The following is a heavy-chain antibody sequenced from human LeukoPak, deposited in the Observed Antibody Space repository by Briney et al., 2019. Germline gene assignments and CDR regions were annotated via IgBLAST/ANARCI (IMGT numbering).Heavy chain of an antibody. V-gene: IGHV6-1*01. D-gene: IGHD5-18*01. CDR3: ARGGQGDGYSADEAFDI. CDR2: TYYRSKWYN. Sequence: SQTLSLTCALSGDSLFSNSSWNWIRPSPSSGLEWLGMTYYRSKWYNDYVVSVKSRVNINPDTSKNQFSLHLSSVTPEDTAVYYCARGGQGDGYSADEAFDIWGQGTMVTVS. CDR1: GDSLFSNSS. J-gene: IGHJ3*02.